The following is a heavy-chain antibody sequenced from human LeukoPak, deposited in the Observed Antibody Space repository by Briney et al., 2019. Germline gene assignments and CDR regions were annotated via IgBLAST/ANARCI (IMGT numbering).Heavy chain of an antibody. CDR2: ISSSSSTI. Sequence: PGGSLRLSCAASGFTFSSYSMNWVRQAPGKGLEWGSYISSSSSTIYYADSVEGRFTISRDNAKNSLYLHMNSLKDEDTAVYYCARGALDFHYWGQGTLVTVSS. CDR3: ARGALDFHY. J-gene: IGHJ4*01. V-gene: IGHV3-48*02. CDR1: GFTFSSYS.